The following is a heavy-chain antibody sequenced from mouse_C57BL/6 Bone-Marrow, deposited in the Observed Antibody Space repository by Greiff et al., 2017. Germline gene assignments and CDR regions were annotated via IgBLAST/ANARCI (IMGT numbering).Heavy chain of an antibody. CDR3: FYDGFAY. CDR1: GYTFTDYY. V-gene: IGHV1-26*01. J-gene: IGHJ3*01. Sequence: EVQLQQSGPELVKPGASVKISCKASGYTFTDYYMNWVKQSHGKSLEWIGDINPNNGGTSYNQKFKGKATLTVDKSSSTAYMERRSLTSEDSAVYYCFYDGFAYWGQGTLVTVSA. CDR2: INPNNGGT. D-gene: IGHD2-12*01.